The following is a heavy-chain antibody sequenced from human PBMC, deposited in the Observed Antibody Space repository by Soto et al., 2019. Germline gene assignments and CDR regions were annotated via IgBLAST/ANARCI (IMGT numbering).Heavy chain of an antibody. CDR3: ASEIAAAGYYYYSGMDV. CDR2: SIPIFGTA. V-gene: IGHV1-69*12. Sequence: QVQLMQSGAEVKKPGSSVKVSCKASRGTFISYSISWVRPAPGQGLEWMGGSIPIFGTAHYAQKFQGRVKITADESTSTAYRELSRLRSEDTAVYYCASEIAAAGYYYYSGMDVWGQGTTVTVSS. D-gene: IGHD6-13*01. CDR1: RGTFISYS. J-gene: IGHJ6*02.